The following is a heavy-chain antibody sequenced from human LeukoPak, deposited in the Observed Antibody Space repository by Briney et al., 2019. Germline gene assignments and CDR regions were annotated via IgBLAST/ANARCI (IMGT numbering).Heavy chain of an antibody. Sequence: PGASVKVSCKASGGTFSSYAISWVRQAPGQGLEWMGRIIPILGIANYAQKFQGRVTITADKSTSTAYMELSSLRSEDTAVYYCARVSGDTAMAHWYFDLWGRGTLVTVSS. V-gene: IGHV1-69*04. J-gene: IGHJ2*01. CDR3: ARVSGDTAMAHWYFDL. CDR2: IIPILGIA. CDR1: GGTFSSYA. D-gene: IGHD5-18*01.